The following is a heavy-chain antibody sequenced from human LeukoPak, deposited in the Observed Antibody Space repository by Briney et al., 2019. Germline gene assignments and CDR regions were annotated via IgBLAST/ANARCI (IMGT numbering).Heavy chain of an antibody. CDR3: ARVVIQQCSSTSCRPYYFDY. D-gene: IGHD2-2*01. CDR2: INHSGST. Sequence: PSETLSLTCAVYGGSFSGYYWSWIRQPPGKGLEWIGEINHSGSTNYNPSLKSRVTISVDTSKNQFSLELSSVTAADTAVYYCARVVIQQCSSTSCRPYYFDYWGQGTLVTVSS. J-gene: IGHJ4*02. CDR1: GGSFSGYY. V-gene: IGHV4-34*01.